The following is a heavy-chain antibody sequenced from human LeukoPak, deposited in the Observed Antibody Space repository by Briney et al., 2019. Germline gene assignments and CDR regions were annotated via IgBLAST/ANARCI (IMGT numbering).Heavy chain of an antibody. V-gene: IGHV1-46*01. J-gene: IGHJ6*03. CDR1: GYVFTSYF. CDR3: ARDVRDCSGGSCYWFSYYYYYMDV. D-gene: IGHD2-15*01. CDR2: INPSGGST. Sequence: ASVKVSCKASGYVFTSYFMHWVRQAPGQGLEWMGIINPSGGSTSYAQKFQGRVTMTRDMSTSTVYMELSSLRSEDTAVYYCARDVRDCSGGSCYWFSYYYYYMDVWGKGTTVTVSS.